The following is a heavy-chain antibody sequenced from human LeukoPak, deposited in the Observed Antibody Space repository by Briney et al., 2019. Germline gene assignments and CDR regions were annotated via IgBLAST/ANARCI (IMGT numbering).Heavy chain of an antibody. V-gene: IGHV3-30*02. J-gene: IGHJ4*02. CDR3: AKEKKYYYDGSGYPGYDY. CDR1: RFSFSDYD. D-gene: IGHD3-22*01. Sequence: GGSLRLSCRASRFSFSDYDMHWVRQAPGKGLEWVAFIRYDGSNKYYADSVKGRFTISRDNSKNTLYLQMNSLRVEDTAVYYCAKEKKYYYDGSGYPGYDYWGQGTLVTVSS. CDR2: IRYDGSNK.